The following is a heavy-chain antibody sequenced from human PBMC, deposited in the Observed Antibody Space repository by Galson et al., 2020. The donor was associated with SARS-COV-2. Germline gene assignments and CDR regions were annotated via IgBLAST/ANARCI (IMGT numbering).Heavy chain of an antibody. J-gene: IGHJ6*02. CDR3: ARYYYDSSGYSTNGMDV. Sequence: GESLKISCAASGFTFSRYAVHWVRQAPGKGLEWVAVISYDGRNTHYADSVKGRFTISRDNSKNTLYLQMNSLRPEDTAVYSCARYYYDSSGYSTNGMDVWGQGTTVTVSS. V-gene: IGHV3-30*04. CDR1: GFTFSRYA. D-gene: IGHD3-22*01. CDR2: ISYDGRNT.